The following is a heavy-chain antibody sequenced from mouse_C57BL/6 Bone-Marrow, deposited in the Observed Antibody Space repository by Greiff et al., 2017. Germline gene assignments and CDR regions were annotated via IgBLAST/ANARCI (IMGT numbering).Heavy chain of an antibody. CDR3: AREPTCYGYDGGYVDV. D-gene: IGHD2-9*01. V-gene: IGHV1-69*01. Sequence: QVQLQQPGAELVMPGASVKLSCKASGYNFTSYWMHWVKQRPGQGLEWIGEIDPSDSYTKYNQKFKGKSTLTVDKSYSTAYMQLSSLPSEDSAVYYGAREPTCYGYDGGYVDVGGTGTTVTVSS. CDR1: GYNFTSYW. CDR2: IDPSDSYT. J-gene: IGHJ1*02.